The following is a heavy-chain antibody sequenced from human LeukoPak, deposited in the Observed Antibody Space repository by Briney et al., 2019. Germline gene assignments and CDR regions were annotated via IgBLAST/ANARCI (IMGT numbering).Heavy chain of an antibody. J-gene: IGHJ3*02. CDR3: ARVTYSSSSMSLDAFDI. V-gene: IGHV4-61*02. Sequence: SQTLSLTCTVSGGSISSGSYYWSWIRQPAGKGLEWIGRIYTSGSTNYNPSLKSRVTMSVDTSKNQFSLKLSSVTAADTAVYYCARVTYSSSSMSLDAFDIWGQGTMVTVSS. D-gene: IGHD6-6*01. CDR2: IYTSGST. CDR1: GGSISSGSYY.